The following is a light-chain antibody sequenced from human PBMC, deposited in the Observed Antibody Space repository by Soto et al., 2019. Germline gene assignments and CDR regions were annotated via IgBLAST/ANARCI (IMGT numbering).Light chain of an antibody. V-gene: IGKV3-20*01. CDR1: QSVSSKN. J-gene: IGKJ5*01. CDR2: GAS. Sequence: DIVFAPAPGTLSLSPGERATLSCRAIQSVSSKNLAWYQLKPGQAPRLLIYGASSRATGIPDRFSGRGSGTDFTLTISRLEPEDFAVYYCQQYGSSPSITFGQGTRLEI. CDR3: QQYGSSPSIT.